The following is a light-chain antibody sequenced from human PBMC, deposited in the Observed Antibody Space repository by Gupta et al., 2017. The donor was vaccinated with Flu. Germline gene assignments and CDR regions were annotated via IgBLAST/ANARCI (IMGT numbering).Light chain of an antibody. CDR1: SGSVSPSYY. CDR3: VLCMGSGIWV. V-gene: IGLV8-61*01. CDR2: STN. Sequence: QTVVTQEPSFSVSPGGPVTLTCGLSSGSVSPSYYPSWYQQTPGQAPRTLIYSTNTRSSGVPDRFSGSILGNKAALTITGAQADDEADYYCVLCMGSGIWVFGGGTRLAVL. J-gene: IGLJ3*02.